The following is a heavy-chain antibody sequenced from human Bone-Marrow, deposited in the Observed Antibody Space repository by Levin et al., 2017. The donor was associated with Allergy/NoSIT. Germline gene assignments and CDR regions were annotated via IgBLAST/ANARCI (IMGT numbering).Heavy chain of an antibody. V-gene: IGHV3-7*01. J-gene: IGHJ4*02. CDR3: ARDPFGPSALYYFDY. Sequence: PGGSLRLSCTASGFNFNYFWMTWVRQAPGQGLEWVANINQDGSEKYYADSVKGRFTISRDDAKNSLSLHMDSLRAEDTAVYYCARDPFGPSALYYFDYWGQGTLVTVSS. CDR1: GFNFNYFW. CDR2: INQDGSEK. D-gene: IGHD3-10*01.